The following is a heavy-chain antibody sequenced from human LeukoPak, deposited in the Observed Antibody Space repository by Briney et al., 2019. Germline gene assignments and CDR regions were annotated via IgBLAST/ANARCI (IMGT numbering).Heavy chain of an antibody. CDR2: IKQDGSEK. CDR3: AKDRSLDGGNTNGYFDF. Sequence: GGSLRLSCAASGFTFSSYWMSWVRQAPGKGLEWVANIKQDGSEKYYVDSVKGRFTISRDNAKNSLYLQMNSLRAEDTAVFYCAKDRSLDGGNTNGYFDFWGQGTLVTVSS. J-gene: IGHJ4*02. D-gene: IGHD4-23*01. CDR1: GFTFSSYW. V-gene: IGHV3-7*03.